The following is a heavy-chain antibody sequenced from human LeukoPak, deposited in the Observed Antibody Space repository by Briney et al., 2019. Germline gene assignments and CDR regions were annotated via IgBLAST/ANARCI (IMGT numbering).Heavy chain of an antibody. J-gene: IGHJ6*02. CDR2: IKQDGSEK. D-gene: IGHD2-2*02. CDR3: ARDLIVVVPAAIATHNYYYYGMDV. Sequence: GGSLRLSCAASGFTFSSYWMSWVRQAPGKGLEWVANIKQDGSEKYYVDSVKGRFTISRDNAKNSLYLQMNSLIAEDTAVYYCARDLIVVVPAAIATHNYYYYGMDVWGQGTTVTVSS. V-gene: IGHV3-7*01. CDR1: GFTFSSYW.